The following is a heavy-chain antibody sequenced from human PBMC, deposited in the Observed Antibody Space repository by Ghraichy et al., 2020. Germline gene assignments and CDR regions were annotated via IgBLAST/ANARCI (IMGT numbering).Heavy chain of an antibody. D-gene: IGHD1-1*01. Sequence: ESLNISCAVSGDSISSSNWWSWVRQPPGKGLEWIGEIYHSGSPNFTPSLKSRVTISVDKSKNHFSLQLTSVTAADTAVYYCARIATSDSDGIDVWGQGTTVTVSS. CDR2: IYHSGSP. V-gene: IGHV4-4*02. J-gene: IGHJ6*02. CDR1: GDSISSSNW. CDR3: ARIATSDSDGIDV.